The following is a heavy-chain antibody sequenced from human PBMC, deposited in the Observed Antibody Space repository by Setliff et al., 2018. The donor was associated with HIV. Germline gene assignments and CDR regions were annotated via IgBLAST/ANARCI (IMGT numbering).Heavy chain of an antibody. CDR3: ARGHRLLFYESSGYYGY. V-gene: IGHV4-34*01. J-gene: IGHJ4*02. CDR1: GGSFSGYY. Sequence: SETLSLTCDVYGGSFSGYYRNWIRQPPGKGLEWIGEINHIGSTNYNPSLKSRVTISVDTSKNQFSLKLSSVTAADTAVYYCARGHRLLFYESSGYYGYWGQGTLVTAPQ. CDR2: INHIGST. D-gene: IGHD3-22*01.